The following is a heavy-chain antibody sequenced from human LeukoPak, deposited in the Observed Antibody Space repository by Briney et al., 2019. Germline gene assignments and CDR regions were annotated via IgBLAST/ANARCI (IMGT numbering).Heavy chain of an antibody. CDR1: GGSISRADYY. CDR3: ARDSDFWSGYYYFYH. V-gene: IGHV4-30-4*08. CDR2: IYYSGST. J-gene: IGHJ4*02. Sequence: SETLSLTCTVSGGSISRADYYWRWIRQPPGKGLEWIGYIYYSGSTYYNPSLKSRATISVDTSKNQFSLKLTSVTSADRAVYYFARDSDFWSGYYYFYHWGQGTLVTASS. D-gene: IGHD3-3*01.